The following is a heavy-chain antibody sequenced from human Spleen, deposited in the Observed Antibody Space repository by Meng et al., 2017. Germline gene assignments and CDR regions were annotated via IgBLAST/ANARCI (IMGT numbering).Heavy chain of an antibody. CDR2: INPKSGDT. J-gene: IGHJ4*02. Sequence: QVQLVQSGGEVQQPGASVKVSCQASGSPFHDSWLHWVRRAPGQGLEWMGRINPKSGDTHYAQRFQGRVTMTGDTSISTAYMELSGLRSDDTAMYYCARDEDISAAGKLFGDYWGQGTLVTVSS. D-gene: IGHD6-13*01. CDR3: ARDEDISAAGKLFGDY. CDR1: GSPFHDSW. V-gene: IGHV1-2*06.